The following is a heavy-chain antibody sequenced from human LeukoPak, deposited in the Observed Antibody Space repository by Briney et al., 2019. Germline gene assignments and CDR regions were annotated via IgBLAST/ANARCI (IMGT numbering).Heavy chain of an antibody. V-gene: IGHV3-30-3*01. Sequence: GGSLRLSCAASGFTFSSYVMEWVRQAPGKGLEWVAVISYDGSNKYYADSVKGRFTISRDNSKNTLYLQMNSLRAEDTAVYYCARDYGSGSWGAFDIWGQGTMVTVSS. D-gene: IGHD3-10*01. CDR1: GFTFSSYV. CDR2: ISYDGSNK. CDR3: ARDYGSGSWGAFDI. J-gene: IGHJ3*02.